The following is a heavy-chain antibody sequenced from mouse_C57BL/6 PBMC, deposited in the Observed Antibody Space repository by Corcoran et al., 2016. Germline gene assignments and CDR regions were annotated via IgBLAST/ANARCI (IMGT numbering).Heavy chain of an antibody. Sequence: QIQLIQSGPELKKPGETVKISCKASGYTFTTYGMSWMKQAPGKGLKWMGWMNIYSGVPTYADDFKGRFALSLETSASTASLEIHNLKSEDTATDFCARDTNWYFDVWGIGTTVTVSS. CDR1: GYTFTTYG. CDR3: ARDTNWYFDV. D-gene: IGHD1-1*01. V-gene: IGHV9-3*01. CDR2: MNIYSGVP. J-gene: IGHJ1*03.